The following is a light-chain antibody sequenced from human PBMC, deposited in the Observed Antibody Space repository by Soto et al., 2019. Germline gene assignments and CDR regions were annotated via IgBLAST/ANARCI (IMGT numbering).Light chain of an antibody. CDR2: DVS. CDR3: CSYAGSPRYV. V-gene: IGLV2-11*01. Sequence: QSALTQPRSVSGSPGQSVTISCTGTSSDVGRYDLVSWYQQHPGKAPKVMIYDVSERPSGVPDRFSGSKSGNTASLTISGLQAEDEAEYYCCSYAGSPRYVFGTGTKLTVL. CDR1: SSDVGRYDL. J-gene: IGLJ1*01.